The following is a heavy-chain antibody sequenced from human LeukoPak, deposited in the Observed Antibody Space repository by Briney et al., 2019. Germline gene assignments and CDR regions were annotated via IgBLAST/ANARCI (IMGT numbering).Heavy chain of an antibody. CDR3: TKEASQSYGRT. V-gene: IGHV3-30*18. CDR1: GFTFSSYG. Sequence: GGALRLSCAASGFTFSSYGMHWVRQAPGKGLGWVAVISYDGSNKYYADSVKGRFTISRDNSKNTLYLQMNSLRAEDTAVYYCTKEASQSYGRTWGQGTLVTVSS. CDR2: ISYDGSNK. D-gene: IGHD4-23*01. J-gene: IGHJ4*02.